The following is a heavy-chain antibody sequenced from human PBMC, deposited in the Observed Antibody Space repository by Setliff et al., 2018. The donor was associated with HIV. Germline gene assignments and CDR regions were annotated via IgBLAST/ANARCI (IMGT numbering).Heavy chain of an antibody. J-gene: IGHJ4*02. CDR1: GFTFSSYS. CDR3: ATPGYSSGWEFYYFDN. Sequence: PGGSLRLSCAASGFTFSSYSMHWVRQAPGKGLEWVSSISNSGIYLYYADSVKGRFTISRDNAKTSLYLQMNSLRAEDTAVYYCATPGYSSGWEFYYFDNWGQGTLVTVS. V-gene: IGHV3-21*01. D-gene: IGHD6-19*01. CDR2: ISNSGIYL.